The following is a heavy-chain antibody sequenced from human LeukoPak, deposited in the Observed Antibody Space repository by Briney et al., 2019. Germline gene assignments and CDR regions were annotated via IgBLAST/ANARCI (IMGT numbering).Heavy chain of an antibody. CDR2: ISSSSSYI. D-gene: IGHD3-22*01. V-gene: IGHV3-21*04. CDR1: GFTFSSYS. CDR3: ARGFGYYYDSSGYYQAYY. J-gene: IGHJ4*02. Sequence: GGSLRLSCEASGFTFSSYSMNWVRQAPGKGLEWVSSISSSSSYIYYADSVKGRFTISRDNAKNSLYLQMNSLRAEDTAVYYCARGFGYYYDSSGYYQAYYWGQGTLVTVSS.